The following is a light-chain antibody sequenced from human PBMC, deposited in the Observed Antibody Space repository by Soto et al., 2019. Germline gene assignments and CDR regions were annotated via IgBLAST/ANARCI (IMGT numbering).Light chain of an antibody. Sequence: EIVMTQSPDTLSVSPGDRATLSCRSSQTVSTNLAWYQQKPGQAPRLLIYGASTRATGVPDRFSGSGSRTECTITMSRQQTEHFAVYYCHQYHSWPPLTFGQGTKVDIK. CDR2: GAS. J-gene: IGKJ1*01. CDR1: QTVSTN. V-gene: IGKV3-15*01. CDR3: HQYHSWPPLT.